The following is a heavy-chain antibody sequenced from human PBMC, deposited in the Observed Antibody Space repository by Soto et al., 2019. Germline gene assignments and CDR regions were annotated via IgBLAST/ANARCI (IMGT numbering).Heavy chain of an antibody. D-gene: IGHD3-9*01. V-gene: IGHV4-39*01. CDR3: ARHWLLHYDILTGYYNPLDY. Sequence: PSETLSLTCTVSGGSISSSSYYCGWIRQPPGKGLEWIGSIYYSGSTYYNPSLKSRVTISVDTSKNQFSLRLSSVTAADTAVYYCARHWLLHYDILTGYYNPLDYWGQGTLVTVSS. J-gene: IGHJ4*02. CDR1: GGSISSSSYY. CDR2: IYYSGST.